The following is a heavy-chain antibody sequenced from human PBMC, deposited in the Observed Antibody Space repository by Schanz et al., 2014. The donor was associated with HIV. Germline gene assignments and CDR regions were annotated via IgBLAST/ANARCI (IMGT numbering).Heavy chain of an antibody. CDR2: ISGSGGST. D-gene: IGHD3-10*01. J-gene: IGHJ6*02. Sequence: EVQLLESGGGVVQPGGSLRLSCAASGFTFSSYAMSWVRQAPGKRMEWVSGISGSGGSTKYTDSVKGRFTIARDNSKNTLYLQMKRLRDEETEVYYCAKCTTMVRGSGMDVWGQGTTVTVSS. CDR1: GFTFSSYA. CDR3: AKCTTMVRGSGMDV. V-gene: IGHV3-23*01.